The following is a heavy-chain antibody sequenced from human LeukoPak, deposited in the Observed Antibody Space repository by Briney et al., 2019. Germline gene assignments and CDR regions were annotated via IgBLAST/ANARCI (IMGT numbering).Heavy chain of an antibody. V-gene: IGHV3-7*01. CDR1: GFTFSTYR. CDR3: AREGVVGATANHYDY. J-gene: IGHJ4*02. D-gene: IGHD1-26*01. Sequence: PGGSLRLSCAATGFTFSTYRMSWVRQAPGKGLEWVANIKQDGSAKYYVDSVKGRFTISRDNAKNSLYLQMNSLRAEDTGVYYCAREGVVGATANHYDYWGQGSLVTVSS. CDR2: IKQDGSAK.